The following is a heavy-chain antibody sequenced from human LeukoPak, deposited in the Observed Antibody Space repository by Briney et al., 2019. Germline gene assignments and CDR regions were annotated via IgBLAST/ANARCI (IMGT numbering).Heavy chain of an antibody. CDR1: GFTFSGYW. CDR3: ARPSGSYYYDAFDI. V-gene: IGHV3-74*01. D-gene: IGHD3-10*01. Sequence: PGGSLRLSCAASGFTFSGYWIHWVRQAPGKGLVWVSRINSNGSSTSYADSAKGRFTISRDNAKKPLYLQMNSLRAEDTAVYYRARPSGSYYYDAFDIWGQGTMVTVSS. CDR2: INSNGSST. J-gene: IGHJ3*02.